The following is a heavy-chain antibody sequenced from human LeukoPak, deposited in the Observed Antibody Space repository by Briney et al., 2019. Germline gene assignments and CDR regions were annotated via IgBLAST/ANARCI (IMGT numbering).Heavy chain of an antibody. Sequence: QAGGSLRLSFAASGFTFSSYAMSWVRQAPGKGLEWVSAISGSGGSTYYADSVKGRFIISRDKSKNTLYLQMNSLRAEDTAVYYCAKLPGHAMYYYYMDVWGKGTTVTVSS. CDR1: GFTFSSYA. V-gene: IGHV3-23*01. D-gene: IGHD1-14*01. CDR3: AKLPGHAMYYYYMDV. CDR2: ISGSGGST. J-gene: IGHJ6*03.